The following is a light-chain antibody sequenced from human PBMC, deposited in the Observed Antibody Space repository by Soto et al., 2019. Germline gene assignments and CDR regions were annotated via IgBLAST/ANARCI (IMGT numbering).Light chain of an antibody. J-gene: IGKJ1*01. CDR2: DAS. CDR3: QQYNSYSGT. Sequence: DIQMTQSPSSLSASVGDRLNITCRASQSISSWLAWYQQKPGKAPKLLIYDASSLESGVPSRFSGSGSGTEFTLTISSLQPDDFATYYCQQYNSYSGTFGQGTKV. CDR1: QSISSW. V-gene: IGKV1-5*01.